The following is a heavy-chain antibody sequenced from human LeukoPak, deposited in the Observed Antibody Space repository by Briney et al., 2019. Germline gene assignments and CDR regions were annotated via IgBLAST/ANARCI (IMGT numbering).Heavy chain of an antibody. V-gene: IGHV1-2*02. Sequence: SVKVSCKASGYTFSDYYMHWVRQAPGQGLERMGWINPNSGGTNYVQKFQGRVTMTRDTSISTAYMEVSRLRSDDTAVYYCARADGSAWPTGEFDYWGQGTLVTVSS. CDR1: GYTFSDYY. D-gene: IGHD6-19*01. J-gene: IGHJ4*02. CDR3: ARADGSAWPTGEFDY. CDR2: INPNSGGT.